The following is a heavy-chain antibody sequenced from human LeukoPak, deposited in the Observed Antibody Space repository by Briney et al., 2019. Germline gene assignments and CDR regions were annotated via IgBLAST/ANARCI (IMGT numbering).Heavy chain of an antibody. CDR2: ISSSGSNI. J-gene: IGHJ4*02. V-gene: IGHV3-48*03. Sequence: PGGSLRLSCAASGFTFSSYEMNWVCQAPGKGLEWVSYISSSGSNIYYADSVKGRFTISRDNAKNSLYLQMNSLRAEDTAVYYCAKNRWFGEVTYFDYWGQGTLVTVSS. D-gene: IGHD3-10*01. CDR3: AKNRWFGEVTYFDY. CDR1: GFTFSSYE.